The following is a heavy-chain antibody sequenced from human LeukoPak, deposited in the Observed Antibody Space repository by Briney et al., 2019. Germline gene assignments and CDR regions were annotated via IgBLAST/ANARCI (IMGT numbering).Heavy chain of an antibody. CDR3: AIAQSWDELFDS. CDR1: GIAVIGNY. CDR2: ISINTDT. J-gene: IGHJ4*02. Sequence: GGSLTLSCAASGIAVIGNYMSWVRQPPGKGLEWVSFISINTDTFHADSVRGRFTISRDSSKNTLFLQMNSLRDEDSAVYYCAIAQSWDELFDSWGQGTLVTVPS. V-gene: IGHV3-53*01. D-gene: IGHD1-26*01.